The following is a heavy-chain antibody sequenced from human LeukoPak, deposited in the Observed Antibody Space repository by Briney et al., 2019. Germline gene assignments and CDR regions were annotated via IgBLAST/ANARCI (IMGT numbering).Heavy chain of an antibody. CDR3: ARGWLAETTVVTPYNY. CDR1: GGTFSSHA. Sequence: SVKVFCKASGGTFSSHAISWVRQAPGQGLEWMGGIIPIFGTPNYAQKFQGRVTITADESTSTAYMELSSLRSEDTAVYYCARGWLAETTVVTPYNYWGQGTLVTVSS. J-gene: IGHJ4*02. CDR2: IIPIFGTP. D-gene: IGHD4-23*01. V-gene: IGHV1-69*13.